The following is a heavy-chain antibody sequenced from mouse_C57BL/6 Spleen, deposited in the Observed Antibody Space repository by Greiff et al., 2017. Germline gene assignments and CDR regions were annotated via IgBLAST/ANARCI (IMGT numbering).Heavy chain of an antibody. V-gene: IGHV5-9-1*02. Sequence: DVMLVESGEGLVKPGGSLKLSCAASGFTFSSYAMSWVRQTPEKRLEWVAYISSGGDYIYYADTVKGRFTISRDNARNTLYLQMSSLKSEDTAMYYCTRASYYYGSSYYYYAMDYWGQGTSVTVSS. CDR1: GFTFSSYA. D-gene: IGHD1-1*01. CDR2: ISSGGDYI. J-gene: IGHJ4*01. CDR3: TRASYYYGSSYYYYAMDY.